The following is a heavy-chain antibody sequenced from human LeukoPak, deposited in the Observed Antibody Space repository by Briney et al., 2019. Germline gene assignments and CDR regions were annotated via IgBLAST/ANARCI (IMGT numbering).Heavy chain of an antibody. D-gene: IGHD1-14*01. CDR1: GFTVITND. CDR3: ARGVEPLAANTLAY. CDR2: LYSDGNT. J-gene: IGHJ4*02. V-gene: IGHV3-53*01. Sequence: GGSLRLSCAASGFTVITNDMTWVRQAPGKGLEWVSVLYSDGNTKYADSVQGRFTISRDSSKNTLYLEMNGLSPDDTAVYYCARGVEPLAANTLAYWGQGTLVTVSS.